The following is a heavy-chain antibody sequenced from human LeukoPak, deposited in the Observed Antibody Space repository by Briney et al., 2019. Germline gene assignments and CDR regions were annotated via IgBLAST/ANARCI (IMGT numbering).Heavy chain of an antibody. Sequence: ASVKVSCKASGYTLTGYYMHWVRQAPGQGLEWMGWINPNSGGTNYAQKFQGRVTMARDTSISTAYMELSRLRSDDTAVYYCARVPDIVVVVAGYAFDIWGQGTMVTVSS. D-gene: IGHD2-15*01. V-gene: IGHV1-2*02. CDR1: GYTLTGYY. CDR3: ARVPDIVVVVAGYAFDI. CDR2: INPNSGGT. J-gene: IGHJ3*02.